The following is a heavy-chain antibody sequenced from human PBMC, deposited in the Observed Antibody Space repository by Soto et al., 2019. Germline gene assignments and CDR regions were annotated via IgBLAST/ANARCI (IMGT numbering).Heavy chain of an antibody. J-gene: IGHJ6*02. V-gene: IGHV1-69*12. Sequence: QVQLVQSGAEVKKPGSSVKVSCKASGGTFSSYAISWVRQAPGQGLEWMGGIIPIFGTANYAQKFQGRVTITADESTSTAYMELSSLRSEDTAVYYCARGYGDRDYYYYYGMDVWGQWTTVTVSS. CDR1: GGTFSSYA. CDR3: ARGYGDRDYYYYYGMDV. CDR2: IIPIFGTA. D-gene: IGHD4-17*01.